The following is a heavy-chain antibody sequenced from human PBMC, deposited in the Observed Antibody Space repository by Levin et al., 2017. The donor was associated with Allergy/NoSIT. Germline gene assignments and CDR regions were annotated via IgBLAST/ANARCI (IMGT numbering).Heavy chain of an antibody. CDR3: ARVASSWIQLWILAVGYFDY. CDR1: GFTFSSYW. CDR2: IKQDGSEK. J-gene: IGHJ4*02. V-gene: IGHV3-7*01. D-gene: IGHD5-18*01. Sequence: PGGSLRLSCAASGFTFSSYWMSWVRQAPGKGLEWVANIKQDGSEKYYVDSVKGRFTISRDNAKNSLYLQMNSLRAEDTAVYYCARVASSWIQLWILAVGYFDYWGQGTLVTVSS.